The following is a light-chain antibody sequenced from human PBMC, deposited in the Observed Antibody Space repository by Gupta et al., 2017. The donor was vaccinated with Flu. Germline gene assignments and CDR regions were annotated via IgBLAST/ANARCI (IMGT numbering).Light chain of an antibody. Sequence: VTLGQSASISCRTSQSRVYSDGNTYFNWFQQRPGQPPRRLIYKASNRDCGVPDRFSGSGSGTDFTLKISRMEAEDVGVYYCKQGKHCPYTFGQGTKLEIK. J-gene: IGKJ2*01. V-gene: IGKV2-30*01. CDR1: QSRVYSDGNTY. CDR3: KQGKHCPYT. CDR2: KAS.